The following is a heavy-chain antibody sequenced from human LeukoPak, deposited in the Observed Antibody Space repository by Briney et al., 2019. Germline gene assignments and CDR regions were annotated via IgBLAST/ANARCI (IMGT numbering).Heavy chain of an antibody. Sequence: ASVKVSCKASGYSFMNYGISWVGQAPGQGLDYMGWISPYNGGTNYAQIFQGRVTMTTDTSTSTAHMELRSLRSDDTAVYYCARTKGMDVWGQGTTVTVSS. CDR1: GYSFMNYG. CDR2: ISPYNGGT. J-gene: IGHJ6*02. CDR3: ARTKGMDV. V-gene: IGHV1-18*01.